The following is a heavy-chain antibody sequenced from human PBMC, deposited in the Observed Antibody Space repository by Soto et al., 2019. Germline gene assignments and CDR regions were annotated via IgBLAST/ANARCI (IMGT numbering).Heavy chain of an antibody. CDR2: ITGSGRDT. Sequence: GGSLRLSCAASGFTFRNNVLSWVRQAPGKGLDWVSGITGSGRDTYYADSVKGRFTISRDNSKNTLYLQMNSLRAEDTAVYYCASPSITSSNAFDIWGQGTMVTVSS. D-gene: IGHD3-16*01. CDR1: GFTFRNNV. V-gene: IGHV3-23*01. J-gene: IGHJ3*02. CDR3: ASPSITSSNAFDI.